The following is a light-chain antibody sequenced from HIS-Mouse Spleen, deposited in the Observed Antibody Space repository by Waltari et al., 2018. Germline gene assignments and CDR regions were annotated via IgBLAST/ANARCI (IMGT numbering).Light chain of an antibody. J-gene: IGLJ3*02. CDR1: SSNIGSNY. CDR2: RNN. V-gene: IGLV1-47*01. Sequence: QSVLTQPPSASGTPAQSVTISCSGRSSNIGSNYVYWYQQLPGTAPKLPIYRNNQRPSGVPDRFSGSTSGTSASLAISGLRSEDEADYYCAAWDDSLSGPVFGGGTKLTVL. CDR3: AAWDDSLSGPV.